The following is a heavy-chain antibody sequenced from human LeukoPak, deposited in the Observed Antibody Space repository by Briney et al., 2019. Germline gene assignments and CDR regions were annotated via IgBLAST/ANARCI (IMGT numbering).Heavy chain of an antibody. CDR2: IYYSGST. J-gene: IGHJ4*02. Sequence: SETLSLTCTVSGGSISSGGYYWGWIRQHPGKGLEWIGYIYYSGSTYYNPSLKSRFTISVDTSKNQFSLRLSSVTAADTAVYYCARGYDSSGYPDYWGQGTLVTVSS. V-gene: IGHV4-31*03. D-gene: IGHD3-22*01. CDR3: ARGYDSSGYPDY. CDR1: GGSISSGGYY.